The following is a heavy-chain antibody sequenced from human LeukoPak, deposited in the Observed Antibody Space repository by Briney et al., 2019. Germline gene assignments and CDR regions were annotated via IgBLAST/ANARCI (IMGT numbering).Heavy chain of an antibody. Sequence: ASVKVSCKVSGYTLTELSMHWVRQAPGKGLEWMGGFDPEDGETIYAQKFQGRVTMTEDTSTDTAYMELSSLRPEDTAVYYCATTSGSYSGGFYFDYWGQGTLVTVSS. V-gene: IGHV1-24*01. CDR2: FDPEDGET. J-gene: IGHJ4*02. CDR3: ATTSGSYSGGFYFDY. CDR1: GYTLTELS. D-gene: IGHD1-26*01.